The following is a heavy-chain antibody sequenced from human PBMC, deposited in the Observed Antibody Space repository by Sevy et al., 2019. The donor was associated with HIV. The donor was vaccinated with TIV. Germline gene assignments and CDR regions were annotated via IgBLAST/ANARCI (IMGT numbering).Heavy chain of an antibody. J-gene: IGHJ5*02. CDR2: ISGSRTYI. CDR3: ARGHPGIAVTVPNWFDP. D-gene: IGHD6-19*01. V-gene: IGHV3-21*01. CDR1: GFTFNSYS. Sequence: GGCLRLSCATSGFTFNSYSMNWVRQAPGKGLEWVSSISGSRTYIYYADSVKGRFTISRDNAKNSLHLQMNNLRAEDTALYYCARGHPGIAVTVPNWFDPWGQGTLVTVSS.